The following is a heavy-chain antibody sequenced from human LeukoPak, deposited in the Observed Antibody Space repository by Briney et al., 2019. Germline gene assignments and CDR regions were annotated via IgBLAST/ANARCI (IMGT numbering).Heavy chain of an antibody. J-gene: IGHJ4*02. Sequence: SVKVSCKASGGTFSSYAISWVRQAPGQGLEWMGGITPIFGTANYAQKFQGRVTITADKSTSTAYMELSSLRSEDTAVYYCARLSYSSPNLFDYWGQGTLVTVSS. D-gene: IGHD6-19*01. CDR1: GGTFSSYA. CDR3: ARLSYSSPNLFDY. V-gene: IGHV1-69*06. CDR2: ITPIFGTA.